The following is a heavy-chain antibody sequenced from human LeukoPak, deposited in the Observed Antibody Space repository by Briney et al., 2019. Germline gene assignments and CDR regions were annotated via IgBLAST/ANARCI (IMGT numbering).Heavy chain of an antibody. CDR2: IIPIFGTA. D-gene: IGHD1-7*01. CDR1: GGTFSSYA. V-gene: IGHV1-69*05. Sequence: SVKVSRKASGGTFSSYAISWVRQAPGQGLEWMGGIIPIFGTANYAQKFQGRVTITTDESTSTAYMELSSLRSEDTAVYYCARDNYAGANWYDPWGQGILVTVSS. J-gene: IGHJ5*02. CDR3: ARDNYAGANWYDP.